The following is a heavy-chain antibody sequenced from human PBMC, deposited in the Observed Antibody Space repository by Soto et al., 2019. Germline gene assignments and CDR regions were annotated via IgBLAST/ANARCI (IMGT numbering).Heavy chain of an antibody. D-gene: IGHD6-19*01. CDR1: GGSISSGGYY. CDR3: ARDRSSSGVGFDY. CDR2: IYYSGRT. J-gene: IGHJ4*02. Sequence: PSETLSLTCTVSGGSISSGGYYWSWIRQHPGKGLEWIGYIYYSGRTYYNPSLKSRVTISVDTSKNQFPLKLSSVTAADTAVYYCARDRSSSGVGFDYWGQGTLVTVSS. V-gene: IGHV4-31*03.